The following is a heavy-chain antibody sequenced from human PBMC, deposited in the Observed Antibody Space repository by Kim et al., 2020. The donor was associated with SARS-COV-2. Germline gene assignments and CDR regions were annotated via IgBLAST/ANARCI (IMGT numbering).Heavy chain of an antibody. V-gene: IGHV3-30*03. Sequence: GGSLRLSCAVSGLTFSSHVMHWVRQAPGKGLEWVALISYEGSTQRYTDSVKGRFTVSRDNSKNVLFLQMNSLRPEDTAVYYCARNLVGDTDLGPWGQGTLVTVSS. CDR3: ARNLVGDTDLGP. CDR1: GLTFSSHV. D-gene: IGHD1-26*01. CDR2: ISYEGSTQ. J-gene: IGHJ5*02.